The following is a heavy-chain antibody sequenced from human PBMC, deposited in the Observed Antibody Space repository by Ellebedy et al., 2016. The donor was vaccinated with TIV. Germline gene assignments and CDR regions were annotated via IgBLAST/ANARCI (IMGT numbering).Heavy chain of an antibody. Sequence: GGSLRLXCAASGFTFSSYDMHWVRQATGKGLEWVSAIGTAGDTYYPGSVKGRFTISRENAKNSLYLQMNSLRAGDTAVYYCARDNYDYVKGYYYGMDVWGQGTTVTVSS. V-gene: IGHV3-13*04. CDR2: IGTAGDT. D-gene: IGHD3-16*01. J-gene: IGHJ6*02. CDR3: ARDNYDYVKGYYYGMDV. CDR1: GFTFSSYD.